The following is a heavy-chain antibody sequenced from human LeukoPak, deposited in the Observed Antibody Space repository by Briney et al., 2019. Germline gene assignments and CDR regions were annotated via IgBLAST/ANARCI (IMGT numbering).Heavy chain of an antibody. Sequence: GGSLRLSCAASGFTFSRYAMSWVHQAPGKGLEWVSAISGSGSSTYYADSVKGRFTISRDNSKNTLYLQMNSLRADDTAVYYCAKRGFGYYFDYWGQGTLVTVSS. V-gene: IGHV3-23*01. D-gene: IGHD3-10*01. J-gene: IGHJ4*02. CDR2: ISGSGSST. CDR3: AKRGFGYYFDY. CDR1: GFTFSRYA.